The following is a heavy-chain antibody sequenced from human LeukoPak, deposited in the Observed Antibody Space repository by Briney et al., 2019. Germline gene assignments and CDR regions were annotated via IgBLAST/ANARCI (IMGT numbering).Heavy chain of an antibody. CDR3: ARDSHVPAAALGGFDY. Sequence: SETLSLTCAVYGGSFSGYYWSWIRQPPGKGLEWIGEINHSGSTNYNPSLKSRVTISVDTSKNQFSLKLSSVTAADTAVYYCARDSHVPAAALGGFDYWGQGTLVTVSS. CDR2: INHSGST. V-gene: IGHV4-34*01. J-gene: IGHJ4*02. D-gene: IGHD2-2*01. CDR1: GGSFSGYY.